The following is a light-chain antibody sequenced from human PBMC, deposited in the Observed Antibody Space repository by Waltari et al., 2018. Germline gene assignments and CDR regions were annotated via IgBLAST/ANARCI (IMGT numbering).Light chain of an antibody. CDR3: TSYTTSSTLV. CDR1: IIYFGAYDY. Sequence: QSALTQPASVSGSPGRSFPISCTGTIIYFGAYDYIAWYQQLPGTAPTLLLLQVTYRPPGVLVRFSGSKCGHMASLTSCGLQADDDADYYRTSYTTSSTLVCGTGTKVHVL. V-gene: IGLV2-14*01. CDR2: QVT. J-gene: IGLJ1*01.